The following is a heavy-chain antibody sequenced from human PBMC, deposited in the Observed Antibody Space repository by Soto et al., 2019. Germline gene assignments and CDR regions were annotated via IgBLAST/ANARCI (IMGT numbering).Heavy chain of an antibody. J-gene: IGHJ4*02. CDR1: GFTFSGYG. CDR3: AAESPGVDSGLDS. V-gene: IGHV3-30*03. Sequence: QVQLVESGGGVVQPGTSLRLSCAASGFTFSGYGMHWVRQAPGKGLEWVALISFAGDNKYYADSVKGRFTISRDNYKNTGYLQMHSLRPEDSAVYYCAAESPGVDSGLDSWGQGTLVSVSS. CDR2: ISFAGDNK. D-gene: IGHD6-19*01.